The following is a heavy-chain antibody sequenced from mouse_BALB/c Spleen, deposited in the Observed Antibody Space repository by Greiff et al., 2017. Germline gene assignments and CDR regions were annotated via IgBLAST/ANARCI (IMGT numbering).Heavy chain of an antibody. V-gene: IGHV4-1*02. CDR2: INPDSSTI. CDR1: GFDFSRYW. CDR3: ARLFYYAMDY. Sequence: EVQVVESGGGLVQPGGSLKLSCAASGFDFSRYWMSWVRQAPGKGLEWIGEINPDSSTINYTPSLKDKFIISRDNAKNTLYLQMSKVRSEDTALYYCARLFYYAMDYWGQGTSVTVSS. J-gene: IGHJ4*01.